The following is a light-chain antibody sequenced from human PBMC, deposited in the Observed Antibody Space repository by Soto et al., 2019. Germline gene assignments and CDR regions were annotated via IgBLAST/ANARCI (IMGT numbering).Light chain of an antibody. CDR2: AAS. V-gene: IGKV1-5*01. J-gene: IGKJ2*01. CDR1: QTTNTW. Sequence: DIQMTQFPSTLSASVGDRVTITCRASQTTNTWLAWYQQKPGTAPKLLIYAASSLEGGVPSRFSASGSGTEFTLTISSLQPDDLATYYCQQYISYPYTFGQGTKVEI. CDR3: QQYISYPYT.